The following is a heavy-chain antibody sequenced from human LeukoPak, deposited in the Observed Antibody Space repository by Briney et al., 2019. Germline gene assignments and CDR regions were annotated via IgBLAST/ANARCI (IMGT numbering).Heavy chain of an antibody. Sequence: SETLSLTCAVYGGSFSGYYWSWIRQPPGKGLEWVGEINHSGRTNYNPYLKSRVTISVDTSKNQYSLKLSSVTAADTAVYYCARDMDLWGQGNLVTVSS. CDR2: INHSGRT. J-gene: IGHJ4*02. CDR1: GGSFSGYY. D-gene: IGHD2-2*03. CDR3: ARDMDL. V-gene: IGHV4-34*01.